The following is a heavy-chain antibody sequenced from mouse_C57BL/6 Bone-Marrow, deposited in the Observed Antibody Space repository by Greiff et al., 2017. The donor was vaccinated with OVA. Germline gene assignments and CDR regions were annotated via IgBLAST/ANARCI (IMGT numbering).Heavy chain of an antibody. V-gene: IGHV3-1*01. CDR2: ISYSGST. D-gene: IGHD2-4*01. CDR3: ARWGDYDRDWYFDV. J-gene: IGHJ1*03. CDR1: GYSITSGYD. Sequence: VQLKESGPGMVKPSQSLSLTCTVTGYSITSGYDWHWIRHFPGNKLEWMGYISYSGSTNYNPSLKSRISITHDTSQNHFFLKLNSVTTEDTATYYCARWGDYDRDWYFDVWGTGTTVTVSS.